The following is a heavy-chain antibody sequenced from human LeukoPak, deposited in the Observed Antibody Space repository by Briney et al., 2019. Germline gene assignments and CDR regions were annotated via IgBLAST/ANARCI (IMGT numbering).Heavy chain of an antibody. Sequence: ASVKVSCKASGYTFTGYYMHWVRQAPGQGLEWMGWINPNSGGTNYAQKFQGRVTMTRDTSISTAYMELSRLRSDDTAVYYCASPMEDFWSGYDAFDIWGQGTMVTVSS. D-gene: IGHD3-3*01. CDR3: ASPMEDFWSGYDAFDI. V-gene: IGHV1-2*02. J-gene: IGHJ3*02. CDR1: GYTFTGYY. CDR2: INPNSGGT.